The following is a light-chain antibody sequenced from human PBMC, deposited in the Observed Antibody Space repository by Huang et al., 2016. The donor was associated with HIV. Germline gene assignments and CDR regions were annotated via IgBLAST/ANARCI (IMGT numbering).Light chain of an antibody. J-gene: IGKJ4*01. V-gene: IGKV1-NL1*01. CDR1: QAIPNS. CDR2: TST. Sequence: DIQMTQSPSSLSASVGDSVTITCRASQAIPNSLAWYQQKPGKAPKVLRQTSTRLESGVPSRFSGSGSGTDYTLTISSLQPEDFATYYCQQYYSSLPTFGGGTKVEIK. CDR3: QQYYSSLPT.